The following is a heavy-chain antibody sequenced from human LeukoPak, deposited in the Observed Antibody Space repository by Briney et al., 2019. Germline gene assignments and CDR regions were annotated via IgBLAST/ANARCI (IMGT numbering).Heavy chain of an antibody. J-gene: IGHJ5*02. CDR3: ARDNSYRDSSWWFDP. D-gene: IGHD6-6*01. CDR2: INPSGSRT. CDR1: GYTFTDYY. V-gene: IGHV1-46*01. Sequence: ASVKVSCKASGYTFTDYYMHWVRQAPGRGLEWVGLINPSGSRTICAQKFQGRVTMTRDPSTSTDYMELSSLTSEDTAVYYCARDNSYRDSSWWFDPWGQGTLVTVSS.